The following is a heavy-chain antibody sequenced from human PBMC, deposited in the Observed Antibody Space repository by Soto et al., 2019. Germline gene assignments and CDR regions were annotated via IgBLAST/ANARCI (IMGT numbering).Heavy chain of an antibody. CDR1: GYTLTELS. CDR3: ATDGYSITRNKPLDY. CDR2: FDPEDGET. Sequence: ASVKGSCKVSGYTLTELSMHWVRRAPGKGLEGMGGFDPEDGETIYAQKFQGRVTMTEDKSTDTAYMELSSLRSEDTAVYYCATDGYSITRNKPLDYWGQGTLITVSS. D-gene: IGHD2-2*01. V-gene: IGHV1-24*01. J-gene: IGHJ4*02.